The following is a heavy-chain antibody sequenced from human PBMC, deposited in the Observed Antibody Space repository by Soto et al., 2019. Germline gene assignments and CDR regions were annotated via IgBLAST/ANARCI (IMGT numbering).Heavy chain of an antibody. V-gene: IGHV4-59*01. Sequence: SETLSLTCTVSGGSISSYYWSWIRQPPGKGLEWIWYIYYSGSTNYNPSLKSRVTISVDTSKNQFSLKLSSVTAADTAVYYCARATNLYYDFWSGYSSPQWFDPWGQGTLVTVSS. D-gene: IGHD3-3*01. CDR3: ARATNLYYDFWSGYSSPQWFDP. CDR1: GGSISSYY. J-gene: IGHJ5*02. CDR2: IYYSGST.